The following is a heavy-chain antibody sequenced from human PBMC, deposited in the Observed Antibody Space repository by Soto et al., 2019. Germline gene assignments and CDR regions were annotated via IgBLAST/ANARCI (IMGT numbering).Heavy chain of an antibody. Sequence: QVQLVQSGAEVKQPGSSVKVSCKASGGTFSSYAISWVRQAPGQELEWMGGLIPIFGTANYAQKSQGRVTITAVEPTSTGYMELSSLRSEDTAVYYCARIRGCSNSGDYWGQGTLVTVS. J-gene: IGHJ4*02. CDR3: ARIRGCSNSGDY. CDR2: LIPIFGTA. CDR1: GGTFSSYA. D-gene: IGHD2-2*01. V-gene: IGHV1-69*01.